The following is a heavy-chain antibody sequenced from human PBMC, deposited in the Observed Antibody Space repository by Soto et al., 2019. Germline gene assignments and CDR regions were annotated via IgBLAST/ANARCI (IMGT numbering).Heavy chain of an antibody. J-gene: IGHJ5*02. CDR2: INAANGDT. CDR3: VRRHVSATGIDWLDP. V-gene: IGHV1-3*01. D-gene: IGHD6-13*01. Sequence: ASVKVSCKASGYTFTSYGIHWVRQAPGQRLEWMGWINAANGDTKYSPKFQGRVTITRDTSASTAYMELSSLRSEDTAVYYCVRRHVSATGIDWLDPWGQGTLVTGSS. CDR1: GYTFTSYG.